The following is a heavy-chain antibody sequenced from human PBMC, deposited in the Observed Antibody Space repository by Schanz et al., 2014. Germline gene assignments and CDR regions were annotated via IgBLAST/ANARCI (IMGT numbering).Heavy chain of an antibody. Sequence: DVHLLESGGGLVQPGGSLRLSCAASEFTFSTDAMSWVRQAPGKGLEWVSTIGTSGGTNYAESVKGRFTISRDNSKNTLYLQMNSLRAEDTAVYYCAKTPREYCNYDNCPNWFDSWGQGTLVTASS. CDR1: EFTFSTDA. CDR3: AKTPREYCNYDNCPNWFDS. D-gene: IGHD2-15*01. CDR2: IGTSGGT. J-gene: IGHJ5*01. V-gene: IGHV3-23*01.